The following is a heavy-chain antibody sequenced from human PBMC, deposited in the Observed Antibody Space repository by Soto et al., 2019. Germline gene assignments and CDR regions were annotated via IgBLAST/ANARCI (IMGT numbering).Heavy chain of an antibody. CDR2: IYYSGST. J-gene: IGHJ5*02. Sequence: SETLSLTCTVSGGSMSSYYWSWIRQPPGRGLEWIGYIYYSGSTNYNPSLKSRVTISVDTSKNQFSLTLSSVTAADTAVYYCARAPIEGYYDILTGYYMDNWFDPWGQGTLVTVSS. V-gene: IGHV4-59*01. D-gene: IGHD3-9*01. CDR1: GGSMSSYY. CDR3: ARAPIEGYYDILTGYYMDNWFDP.